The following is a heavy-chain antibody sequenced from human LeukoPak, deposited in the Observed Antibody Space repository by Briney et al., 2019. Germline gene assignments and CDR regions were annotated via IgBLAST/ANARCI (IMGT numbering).Heavy chain of an antibody. J-gene: IGHJ3*02. CDR2: IFYSGST. CDR3: ARPYHSGWYGAFDI. D-gene: IGHD6-19*01. CDR1: GGSISRYY. V-gene: IGHV4-59*08. Sequence: KPSETLSLPCTVSGGSISRYYWSWIRQPPGKGLEWIGYIFYSGSTNYNPSLKSRVTISGDTSKNQFSLRLSSVTAADTAVYYCARPYHSGWYGAFDIWGQGTMVTVSS.